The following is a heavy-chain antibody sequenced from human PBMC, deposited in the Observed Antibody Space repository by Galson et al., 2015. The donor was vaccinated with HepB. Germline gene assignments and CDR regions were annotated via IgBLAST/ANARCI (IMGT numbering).Heavy chain of an antibody. V-gene: IGHV3-30*18. J-gene: IGHJ4*02. CDR3: AKDPYLYSALAGTMAGFDY. CDR1: GFTFSNYG. D-gene: IGHD6-19*01. CDR2: ISYDGSNK. Sequence: SLRLSCAASGFTFSNYGMHWVRQAPGKWLEWVAVISYDGSNKYYADSVKGRFTISRDNSKNTLYLQMNSLRAEDTALYYCAKDPYLYSALAGTMAGFDYWGQGTLVTVSS.